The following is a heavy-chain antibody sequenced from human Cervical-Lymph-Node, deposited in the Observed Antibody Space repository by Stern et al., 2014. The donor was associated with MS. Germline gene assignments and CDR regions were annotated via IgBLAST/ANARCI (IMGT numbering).Heavy chain of an antibody. J-gene: IGHJ6*02. D-gene: IGHD1-1*01. CDR3: ARDEIGQTTTHYYYYGMDV. V-gene: IGHV1-69*01. Sequence: VKLVQSGAEVKKPGSSVKVSCMASGGTFSSQAISWVRQAPGQGLEWLGGIIPIFGVAHYAQKLQGRVTITADESTSTAYMELRSLRSEDTAVYYCARDEIGQTTTHYYYYGMDVWGQGTTVTVSS. CDR2: IIPIFGVA. CDR1: GGTFSSQA.